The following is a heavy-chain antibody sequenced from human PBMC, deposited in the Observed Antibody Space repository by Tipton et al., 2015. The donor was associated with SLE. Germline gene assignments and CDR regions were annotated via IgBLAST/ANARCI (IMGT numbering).Heavy chain of an antibody. Sequence: QSGAEVKKPGSSVKVSCKASGGTFSSSAISWVRQAPGQGLEWMGGIIPIFGTANYAQKFQGRVTITTDESTSTAYMELTSLRSEDTAVYYCARGGMGGSYLGYYYYGMDVWGQGTTVTVSS. J-gene: IGHJ6*02. D-gene: IGHD1-26*01. CDR2: IIPIFGTA. CDR1: GGTFSSSA. CDR3: ARGGMGGSYLGYYYYGMDV. V-gene: IGHV1-69*05.